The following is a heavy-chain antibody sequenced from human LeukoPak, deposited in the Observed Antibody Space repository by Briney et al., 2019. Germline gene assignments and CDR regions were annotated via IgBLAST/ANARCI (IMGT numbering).Heavy chain of an antibody. CDR2: IRYDGSNK. CDR1: GFTFSSYG. V-gene: IGHV3-30*02. CDR3: AKRKTEEYSRSTGAFDI. Sequence: GGSLRLSCAASGFTFSSYGMHWVRQAPGKGLEWVAFIRYDGSNKYYADSVKGRFTISRDNSKNTLYLQMNSLRAEDTAVYYCAKRKTEEYSRSTGAFDIWGQGTMVTVS. J-gene: IGHJ3*02. D-gene: IGHD6-6*01.